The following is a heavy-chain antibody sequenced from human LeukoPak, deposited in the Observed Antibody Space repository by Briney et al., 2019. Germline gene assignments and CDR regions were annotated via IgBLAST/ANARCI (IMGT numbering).Heavy chain of an antibody. V-gene: IGHV1-18*01. CDR1: GYTFTSYG. CDR3: ARDVDSSGWYGGVY. Sequence: ASVKVSCKASGYTFTSYGISWVRQAPGQGLEWMGWISAYNGNTNYAQKLQGRVTMTTDTSTSTAYMELRSLRSDDTAVYYCARDVDSSGWYGGVYWGQGTLVTVSS. D-gene: IGHD6-19*01. J-gene: IGHJ4*02. CDR2: ISAYNGNT.